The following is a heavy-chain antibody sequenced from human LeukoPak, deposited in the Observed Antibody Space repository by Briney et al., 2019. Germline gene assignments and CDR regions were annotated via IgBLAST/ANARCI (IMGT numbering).Heavy chain of an antibody. D-gene: IGHD6-19*01. CDR3: ARGIAVAGYYYYYYMDV. V-gene: IGHV4-39*07. Sequence: SETLSLTCTVSGGSISSSSYYWGWIPQPPGKGLEWIGSIYYSGSTYYNPSLKSRVTISVDASKNQFSLKLSSVTAADTAVYYCARGIAVAGYYYYYYMDVWGKGTTVTVSS. CDR2: IYYSGST. J-gene: IGHJ6*03. CDR1: GGSISSSSYY.